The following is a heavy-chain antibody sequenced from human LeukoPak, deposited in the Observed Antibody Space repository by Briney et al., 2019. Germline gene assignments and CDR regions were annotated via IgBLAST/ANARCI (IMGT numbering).Heavy chain of an antibody. Sequence: GEPLKISCKGSGYSFTSYWIGWVRQMPGKGLEWMGIIYPGDSDTRYSPSFQGQVTISADKSISTAYLQWSSLKASDTAMYYCARPADIYCGGDCCLDYWGQGTLVTVSS. D-gene: IGHD2-21*02. CDR3: ARPADIYCGGDCCLDY. CDR2: IYPGDSDT. CDR1: GYSFTSYW. J-gene: IGHJ4*02. V-gene: IGHV5-51*01.